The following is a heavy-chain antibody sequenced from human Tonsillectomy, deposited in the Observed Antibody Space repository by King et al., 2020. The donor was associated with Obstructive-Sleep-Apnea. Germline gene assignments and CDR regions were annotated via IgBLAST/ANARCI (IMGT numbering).Heavy chain of an antibody. V-gene: IGHV3-30*18. CDR1: GFAFSSYG. CDR3: AKDRDTMTTADY. J-gene: IGHJ4*02. CDR2: VSYDGSNK. Sequence: QLVQSGGGVVQPGRSLRLSCAASGFAFSSYGMHWVRQAPGKGLEWVAVVSYDGSNKYYADSVKGRFTISRDNSKNTLYLQMNSLSAEDTAVYYCAKDRDTMTTADYWGQGPLVTVSS. D-gene: IGHD4-11*01.